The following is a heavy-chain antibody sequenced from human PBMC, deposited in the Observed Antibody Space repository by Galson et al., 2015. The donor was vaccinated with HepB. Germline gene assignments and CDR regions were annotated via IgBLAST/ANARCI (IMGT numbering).Heavy chain of an antibody. CDR2: INPSGGST. CDR1: GYTFTSYY. Sequence: SVKVSCKASGYTFTSYYMHWVRQAPGQGLEWMGIINPSGGSTIYAQKFQGRVTMTEDTSTDTAYMELSSLRSEDTAVYYCATGPLGVVVAIHLGPLNWFDPWGQGTLVTVSS. CDR3: ATGPLGVVVAIHLGPLNWFDP. J-gene: IGHJ5*02. D-gene: IGHD2-15*01. V-gene: IGHV1-46*01.